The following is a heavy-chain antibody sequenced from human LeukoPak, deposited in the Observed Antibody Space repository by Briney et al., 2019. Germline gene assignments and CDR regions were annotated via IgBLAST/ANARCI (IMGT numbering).Heavy chain of an antibody. J-gene: IGHJ4*02. D-gene: IGHD6-19*01. CDR1: GFTFSNAW. Sequence: GGSLRLSCAASGFTFSNAWMSCVRQAPGKGLEWVGRIKSKTDGGTTDYAAPVKGRFTISRDDSKNTLYLQMNSLKTEDTAVYYCTTEPARQWLGGPDDYWGQGTLVTGSS. CDR3: TTEPARQWLGGPDDY. V-gene: IGHV3-15*01. CDR2: IKSKTDGGTT.